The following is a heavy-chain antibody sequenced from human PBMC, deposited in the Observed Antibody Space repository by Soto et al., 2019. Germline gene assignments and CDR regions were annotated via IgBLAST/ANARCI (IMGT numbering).Heavy chain of an antibody. Sequence: PSETLSLTCTVSGGSISNYYWSWIRQPPGKGLECIGYIYSSGSANYNPSLKSRITISVDTSKNQFSLKLTSVTAADTAAYYCARLRTTGVYYFDYWGPGTLVTVSS. J-gene: IGHJ4*02. CDR2: IYSSGSA. V-gene: IGHV4-59*01. CDR3: ARLRTTGVYYFDY. CDR1: GGSISNYY. D-gene: IGHD4-17*01.